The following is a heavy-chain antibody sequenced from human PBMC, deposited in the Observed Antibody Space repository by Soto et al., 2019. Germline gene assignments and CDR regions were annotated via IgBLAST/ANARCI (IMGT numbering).Heavy chain of an antibody. CDR2: INHSGST. J-gene: IGHJ4*02. V-gene: IGHV4-34*01. D-gene: IGHD6-13*01. Sequence: SETLSLTCAVYGGSFSGYYWSWIRQPPGKGLEWIGEINHSGSTNYNPSLKSRVTISVDTSKNQFSLKLSSVTAADTAVYYCARRGILSSSWYAPPGWVRGFYYFDYWGQGTLVTVSS. CDR3: ARRGILSSSWYAPPGWVRGFYYFDY. CDR1: GGSFSGYY.